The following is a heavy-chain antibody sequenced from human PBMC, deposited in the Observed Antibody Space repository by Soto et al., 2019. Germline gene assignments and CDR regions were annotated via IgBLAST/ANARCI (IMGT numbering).Heavy chain of an antibody. V-gene: IGHV4-59*08. CDR1: GGSISSYY. J-gene: IGHJ6*04. CDR2: IYYSGST. CDR3: AMIDGYYRYMDV. D-gene: IGHD3-22*01. Sequence: PSETLSLTCTVSGGSISSYYWTWIRQPPGKGLEWIGYIYYSGSTNYNPSLKSRVTISVATSKTQFSLKLSSVTAADTAVYYCAMIDGYYRYMDVCGKGTMVTGST.